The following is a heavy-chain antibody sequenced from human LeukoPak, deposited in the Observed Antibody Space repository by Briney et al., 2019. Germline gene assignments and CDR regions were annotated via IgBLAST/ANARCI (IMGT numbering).Heavy chain of an antibody. D-gene: IGHD1-26*01. Sequence: GGSLRLSCAASGFTFSSFAMNWVRQAPGKGLEWVSIISGSGDTTHYTDSVKGRFTVSRDNSKNTLYLQMNSLRAEDTAVYYCAKDLVGGIFDYWGQGTLVTVSS. CDR1: GFTFSSFA. V-gene: IGHV3-23*01. J-gene: IGHJ4*02. CDR3: AKDLVGGIFDY. CDR2: ISGSGDTT.